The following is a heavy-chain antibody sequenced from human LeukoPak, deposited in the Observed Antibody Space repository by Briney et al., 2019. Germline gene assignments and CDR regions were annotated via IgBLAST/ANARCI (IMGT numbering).Heavy chain of an antibody. Sequence: SQTLSLTCTVSGGSISSGSYYWSWIRQPPGKGLEWIGEINHSGSTNYNPSLKSRVTISVGTSKNQFSLKLSSVTAADTAVYYCASLDCSSTSCHYGDWFDPWGQGTLVTVSS. V-gene: IGHV4-39*07. D-gene: IGHD2-2*01. CDR3: ASLDCSSTSCHYGDWFDP. CDR1: GGSISSGSYY. CDR2: INHSGST. J-gene: IGHJ5*02.